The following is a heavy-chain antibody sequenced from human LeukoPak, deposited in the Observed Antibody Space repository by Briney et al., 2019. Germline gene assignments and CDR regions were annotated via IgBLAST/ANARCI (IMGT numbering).Heavy chain of an antibody. CDR1: GGTFSSYA. J-gene: IGHJ5*02. CDR3: AWGAAAASNWFDP. D-gene: IGHD6-13*01. CDR2: IIPIFGTA. V-gene: IGHV1-69*01. Sequence: GASVKVSCKASGGTFSSYAISWVRQAPGQGLEWMGGIIPIFGTANYAQKFQGRVTITADESTSTAYMELSSLRSEDTAVYYCAWGAAAASNWFDPWGQGTLVTVSS.